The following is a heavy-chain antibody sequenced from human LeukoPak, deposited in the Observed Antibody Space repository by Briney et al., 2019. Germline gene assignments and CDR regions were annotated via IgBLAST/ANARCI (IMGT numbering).Heavy chain of an antibody. CDR3: ARELPPVVTYYFDY. CDR2: IRYDGSNK. J-gene: IGHJ4*02. V-gene: IGHV3-33*01. D-gene: IGHD3-22*01. Sequence: GGSLRLSCAASGFTLSSFGTHWVRQAPGKGLEWVAVIRYDGSNKYYADSVKGRFTISRDNSKNTLYLQMNSLRAEDKAVYYCARELPPVVTYYFDYWGQGNLVTLSS. CDR1: GFTLSSFG.